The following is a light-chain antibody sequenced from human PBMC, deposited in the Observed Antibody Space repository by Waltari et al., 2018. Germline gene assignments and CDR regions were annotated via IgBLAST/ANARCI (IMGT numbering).Light chain of an antibody. Sequence: EIVLTQSPGTASLSPVERVTLSCRARQSVGSSSLAWYQQKPGQAPRLVIYRASRRATGIPDRFSGSGSGTDFSLTISRLEPEDFAVYYCQQHGTLPATFGQGTKVEIK. CDR2: RAS. CDR3: QQHGTLPAT. V-gene: IGKV3-20*01. J-gene: IGKJ1*01. CDR1: QSVGSSS.